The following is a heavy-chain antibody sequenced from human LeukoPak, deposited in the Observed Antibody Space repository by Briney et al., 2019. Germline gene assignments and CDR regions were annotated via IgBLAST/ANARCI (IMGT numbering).Heavy chain of an antibody. CDR2: IDPSDSYT. V-gene: IGHV5-10-1*01. J-gene: IGHJ5*02. D-gene: IGHD4-11*01. CDR1: GSSFTSYW. Sequence: LGESLKISCQCSGSSFTSYWISWVRQLPGKGLEWMGRIDPSDSYTNYSPSFQGHVTISADKSISTAYLQWSSLQASDTAMYYCARPRRSNYWFDLWGQGTLVTVSS. CDR3: ARPRRSNYWFDL.